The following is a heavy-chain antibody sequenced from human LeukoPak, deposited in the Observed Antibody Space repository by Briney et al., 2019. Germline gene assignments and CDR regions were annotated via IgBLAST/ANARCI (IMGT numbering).Heavy chain of an antibody. J-gene: IGHJ6*04. D-gene: IGHD3-10*01. CDR3: ARDALWSTSGMDV. CDR1: GFTFSSYE. V-gene: IGHV3-48*03. CDR2: ISSSGSTI. Sequence: PGGSLRLSCAASGFTFSSYEMNWVRQAPGKGLEWVSYISSSGSTIYYADSVKGRFTISRDNAKNSLYLQMNSLRAEDTAVYYCARDALWSTSGMDVWGKGTTVTVSS.